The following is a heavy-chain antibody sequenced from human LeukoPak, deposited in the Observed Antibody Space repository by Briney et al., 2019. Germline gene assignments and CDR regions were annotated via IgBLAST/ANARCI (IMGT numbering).Heavy chain of an antibody. D-gene: IGHD4-17*01. CDR2: IYSGGST. V-gene: IGHV3-53*01. Sequence: PGGSLRLSCAASGLTASSNYMSWVRQAPGKGLEWVSVIYSGGSTYYADSVKGRFTISRDNSKNTLYLQMNSLRAEDTAVYYCAKLTTVTTDLGDYWGQGTLVTVSS. CDR1: GLTASSNY. J-gene: IGHJ4*02. CDR3: AKLTTVTTDLGDY.